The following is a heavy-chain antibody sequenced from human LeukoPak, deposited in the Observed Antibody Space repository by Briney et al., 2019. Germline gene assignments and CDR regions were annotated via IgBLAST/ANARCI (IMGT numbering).Heavy chain of an antibody. V-gene: IGHV3-23*01. J-gene: IGHJ4*02. CDR3: ANEIRPNDY. CDR2: ISISGGTT. CDR1: GFAFSNHA. D-gene: IGHD4-17*01. Sequence: GGSLRLSCTASGFAFSNHAMSWVRQAPGKGLEWVSSISISGGTTYYADSVKGRFTISRENSKSTLYLQMNSLRADDTAVYYCANEIRPNDYWGQRTLVTVSS.